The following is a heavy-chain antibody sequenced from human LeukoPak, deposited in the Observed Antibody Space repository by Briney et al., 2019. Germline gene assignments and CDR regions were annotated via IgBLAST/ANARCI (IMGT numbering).Heavy chain of an antibody. Sequence: SETLSLTCTVSGYSISSGYYWGWIRQPPGKGLEWIGSIYHSGSTYYNPSLKSRVTISVDTSKNQFSLKLSSVTAADTAVYYCARMIGAAAGTLPFDPWGQGTLVTVSS. CDR3: ARMIGAAAGTLPFDP. CDR1: GYSISSGYY. CDR2: IYHSGST. V-gene: IGHV4-38-2*02. J-gene: IGHJ5*02. D-gene: IGHD6-13*01.